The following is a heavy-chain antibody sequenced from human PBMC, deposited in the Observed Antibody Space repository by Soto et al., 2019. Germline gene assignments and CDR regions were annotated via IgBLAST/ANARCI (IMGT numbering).Heavy chain of an antibody. CDR3: ARHREEHDILTGYYNERVLYYFDY. CDR2: IYYSGST. Sequence: PSETLSLTCTVSGGSISSSSYYWCWIRQPPGKGLEWIGSIYYSGSTYYNPSLKSRVTISVDTSKNQFSLKLSSVTAADTAVYYCARHREEHDILTGYYNERVLYYFDYWGQGTLVTVSS. D-gene: IGHD3-9*01. CDR1: GGSISSSSYY. J-gene: IGHJ4*02. V-gene: IGHV4-39*01.